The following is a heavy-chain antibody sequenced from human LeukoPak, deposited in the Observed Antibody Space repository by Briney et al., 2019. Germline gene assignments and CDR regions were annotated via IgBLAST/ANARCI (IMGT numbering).Heavy chain of an antibody. D-gene: IGHD3-22*01. CDR3: ARNYYDSSGYYYS. V-gene: IGHV1-69*01. Sequence: SVKVSCKASGGTFTSYAISWVRQAPGQGLEWMGGIIPIFGTANYAQKFQGRVTITADESTSTAYMELSSLRSEDMAVYYCARNYYDSSGYYYSWGQGTLVTVSS. J-gene: IGHJ4*02. CDR1: GGTFTSYA. CDR2: IIPIFGTA.